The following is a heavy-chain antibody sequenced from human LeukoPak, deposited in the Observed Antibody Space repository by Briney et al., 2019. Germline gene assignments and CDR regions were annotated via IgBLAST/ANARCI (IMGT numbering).Heavy chain of an antibody. CDR3: ARLRVRPRRQYSSSWYGWFDP. CDR2: IYYSGST. D-gene: IGHD6-13*01. V-gene: IGHV4-59*12. CDR1: GGSISSYY. Sequence: SETLSLTCTVSGGSISSYYWSWIRQPPGKGLEWIGYIYYSGSTNYNPSLKSRVTISVDTSKNQFSLKLSSVTAADTAVYYCARLRVRPRRQYSSSWYGWFDPWGQGTLVAVSS. J-gene: IGHJ5*02.